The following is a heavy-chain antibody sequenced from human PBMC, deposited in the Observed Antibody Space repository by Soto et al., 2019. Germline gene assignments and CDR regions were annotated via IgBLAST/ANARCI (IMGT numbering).Heavy chain of an antibody. D-gene: IGHD5-12*01. J-gene: IGHJ6*02. V-gene: IGHV1-18*01. Sequence: QVQLVQSGAEVKKPGASVKVSCKASGYTVTSYGISWVRQAPGQGLEWMGRISAYNGNTNDQQKLKGRVTMPTDTSTGTAYMERRSLRSEDTAVYYCGRKPVDIVATLIVCYYYYGMDVWGQGTTVTVSS. CDR1: GYTVTSYG. CDR2: ISAYNGNT. CDR3: GRKPVDIVATLIVCYYYYGMDV.